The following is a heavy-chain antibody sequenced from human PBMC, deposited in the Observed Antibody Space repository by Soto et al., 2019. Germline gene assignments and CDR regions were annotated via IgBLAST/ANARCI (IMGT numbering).Heavy chain of an antibody. D-gene: IGHD3-22*01. CDR2: LYSGGNT. Sequence: EVQLVESGGGLVRPGGSLRLSCAASGFTVSSNYMSWVRQAPGKGLEWVSILYSGGNTHYADSVKGRFTISRHSSKNTLYLQMNSLRLEDTAVYFCARDPTAPYHDMSGFYTDWGQGNLVTVSS. J-gene: IGHJ4*02. CDR3: ARDPTAPYHDMSGFYTD. CDR1: GFTVSSNY. V-gene: IGHV3-53*04.